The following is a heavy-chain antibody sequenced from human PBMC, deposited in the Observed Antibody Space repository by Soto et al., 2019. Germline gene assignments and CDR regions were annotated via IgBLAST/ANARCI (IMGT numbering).Heavy chain of an antibody. Sequence: SPTLSLTCAISGDSVSSNSAAWNWIRQSPSRGLEWLGRTYYRSKWYNDYAVSVKSRITINPDTSKNQFSLQLNSVTPEDTAVYYCARGGEVGATPYNWFDPWGQGTLVTVSS. D-gene: IGHD1-26*01. CDR3: ARGGEVGATPYNWFDP. CDR2: TYYRSKWYN. CDR1: GDSVSSNSAA. V-gene: IGHV6-1*01. J-gene: IGHJ5*02.